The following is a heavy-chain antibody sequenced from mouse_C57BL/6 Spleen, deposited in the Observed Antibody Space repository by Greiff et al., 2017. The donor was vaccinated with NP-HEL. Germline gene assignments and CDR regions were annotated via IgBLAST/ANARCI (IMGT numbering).Heavy chain of an antibody. D-gene: IGHD2-4*01. Sequence: EVQLQQSGPELVKPGASVKMSCKASGYTFTDYNMHWVKQSHGKSLEWIGYINPNNGGTSYNQKFKGKATLTVNKSSSTAYMELRSLTSEDSAVYYCIYDYDEGFAYWGQGTLVTVSA. V-gene: IGHV1-22*01. CDR3: IYDYDEGFAY. CDR1: GYTFTDYN. J-gene: IGHJ3*01. CDR2: INPNNGGT.